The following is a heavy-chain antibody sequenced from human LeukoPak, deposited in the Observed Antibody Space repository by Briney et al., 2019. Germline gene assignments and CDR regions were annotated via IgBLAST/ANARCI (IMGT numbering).Heavy chain of an antibody. J-gene: IGHJ4*02. CDR1: GGSFSGYY. V-gene: IGHV4-34*01. CDR3: ARGPRVTKRGGFDY. D-gene: IGHD4-17*01. CDR2: INHSGST. Sequence: SSETLSLTCAVYGGSFSGYYWSWIRQPPGKGLEWIGEINHSGSTNYNPSLKSRVTISVDTSKNQFSLKLSSVTAADTAVYYCARGPRVTKRGGFDYWGQGTLVTVSS.